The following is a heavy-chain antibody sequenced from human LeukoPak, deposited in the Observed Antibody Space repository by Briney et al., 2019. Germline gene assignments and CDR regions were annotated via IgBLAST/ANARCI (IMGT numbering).Heavy chain of an antibody. Sequence: SQTLSLTCTVSGGSISSGDFYWSWIRQPPGKGLEWIGYIYYSGSTYSNPSLKSRVTISVATSNNQFSLQLSSVTAAYTAVYYCARDSYDILTGSNWFDPWGQGTLVTVSS. CDR1: GGSISSGDFY. CDR3: ARDSYDILTGSNWFDP. D-gene: IGHD3-9*01. CDR2: IYYSGST. V-gene: IGHV4-30-4*01. J-gene: IGHJ5*02.